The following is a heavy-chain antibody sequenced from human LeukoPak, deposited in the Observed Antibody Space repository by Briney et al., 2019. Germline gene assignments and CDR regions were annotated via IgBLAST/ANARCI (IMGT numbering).Heavy chain of an antibody. CDR3: ARGRRYSSSWPFDY. V-gene: IGHV4-34*01. CDR2: INHSGST. CDR1: GGSFSGYY. D-gene: IGHD6-13*01. J-gene: IGHJ4*02. Sequence: SETLSLTCAVYGGSFSGYYWSWIRQPPGKGLEWIGEINHSGSTNYNPSLKSRVTISVDTSKNQFSLKLSSVTAADTAVYYCARGRRYSSSWPFDYWGQRTLVTVSS.